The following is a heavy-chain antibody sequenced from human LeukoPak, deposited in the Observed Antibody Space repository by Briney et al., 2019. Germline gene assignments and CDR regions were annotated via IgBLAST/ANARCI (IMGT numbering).Heavy chain of an antibody. J-gene: IGHJ5*01. CDR1: GGSITGYY. V-gene: IGHV4-59*01. Sequence: PSETLSLTCTVSGGSITGYYWSWIRQPPGKGLEWIAYISYTGYINYNPSLKNRVTISLDTSKNQFSLKLNSVTAADTAVYFCARAGSSSWYTLAADSWGQGTLVTVSS. D-gene: IGHD2-15*01. CDR2: ISYTGYI. CDR3: ARAGSSSWYTLAADS.